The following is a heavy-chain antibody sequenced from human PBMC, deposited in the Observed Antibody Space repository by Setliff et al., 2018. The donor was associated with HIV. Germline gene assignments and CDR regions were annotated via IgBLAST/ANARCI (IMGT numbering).Heavy chain of an antibody. CDR1: GYTFTDYY. V-gene: IGHV1-2*02. Sequence: GASVKVSCKTSGYTFTDYYIHWVRQAPGQGLEWMGWINPNSGGTKYAQRFQGRVTMTRDTSITTGYMELSRLRSDHTAVYYCARGGEISVNYPGVWFDPWGQGTLVTVSS. J-gene: IGHJ5*02. CDR2: INPNSGGT. CDR3: ARGGEISVNYPGVWFDP. D-gene: IGHD1-7*01.